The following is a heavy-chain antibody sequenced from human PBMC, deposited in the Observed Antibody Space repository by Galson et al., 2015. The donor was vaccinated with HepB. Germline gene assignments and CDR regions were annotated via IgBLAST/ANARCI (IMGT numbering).Heavy chain of an antibody. V-gene: IGHV3-48*02. D-gene: IGHD2-2*02. CDR1: GFTFSNYG. Sequence: SLRLSCAASGFTFSNYGMNWVRQAPGKGLEWVSYITSTSSTIYYADSVKGRFTMSRDNAKNSLYLQMDSLRDEDTAVYYCARDQLGYCSAKTCYNSHAFDNWGRGTMGTVSS. CDR2: ITSTSSTI. CDR3: ARDQLGYCSAKTCYNSHAFDN. J-gene: IGHJ3*02.